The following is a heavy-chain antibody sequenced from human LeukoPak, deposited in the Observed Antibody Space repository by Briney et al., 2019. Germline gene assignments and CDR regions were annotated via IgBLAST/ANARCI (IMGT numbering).Heavy chain of an antibody. J-gene: IGHJ4*02. CDR3: ARGGCSNPSCLAD. CDR1: GFTLSNYY. CDR2: LINHDTIA. Sequence: PGGSLRLSCAASGFTLSNYYMHWVRQPPGKGLVWVSRLINHDTIATYADSVKGRFTISRDNAKNTLYLQMNSLRADDTAVYYCARGGCSNPSCLADWGQGILVTVSS. D-gene: IGHD2-2*01. V-gene: IGHV3-74*01.